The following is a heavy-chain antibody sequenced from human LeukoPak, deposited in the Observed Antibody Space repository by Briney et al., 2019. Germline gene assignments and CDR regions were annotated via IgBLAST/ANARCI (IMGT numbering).Heavy chain of an antibody. CDR2: IYYSGST. V-gene: IGHV4-59*01. Sequence: SETLSLTCTVSGGSISSYYWSWIRQPPGKGLEWIGYIYYSGSTSYNPSLKSRVTISEDTSKNQFSLKLNSLTAADTAVYYCAGGVSSGWFHFDHWGQGTLVASPQ. CDR3: AGGVSSGWFHFDH. J-gene: IGHJ4*02. CDR1: GGSISSYY. D-gene: IGHD6-19*01.